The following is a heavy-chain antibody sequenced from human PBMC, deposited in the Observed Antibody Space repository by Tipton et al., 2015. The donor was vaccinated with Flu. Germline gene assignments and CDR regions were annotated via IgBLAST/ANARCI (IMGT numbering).Heavy chain of an antibody. D-gene: IGHD3-3*01. V-gene: IGHV3-23*01. CDR3: ARDFDFSSAV. CDR1: GFSFSSYV. Sequence: SLRLSCAASGFSFSSYVMSWVRQAPGKGLEWVSAMSGSGDTTYYPDSVKGRFTISRDNAKDTLYLQMNSLRVEDTAVYYCARDFDFSSAVWGQGTLVTVSS. J-gene: IGHJ4*02. CDR2: MSGSGDTT.